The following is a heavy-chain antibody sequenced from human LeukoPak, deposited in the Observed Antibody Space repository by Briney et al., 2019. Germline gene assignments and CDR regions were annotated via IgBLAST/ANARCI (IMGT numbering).Heavy chain of an antibody. V-gene: IGHV4-4*02. Sequence: PSETLSLTCTVSGDSINNIHWWGWVRQPPGKGLEWIGEIYQSGSTNYNPSLKSRVIILIDKSKNQFSLQLNSVTAADTAVYYCVSNNDYKMAYWGQGTLVTVSS. CDR3: VSNNDYKMAY. CDR1: GDSINNIHW. J-gene: IGHJ4*02. CDR2: IYQSGST. D-gene: IGHD3-10*01.